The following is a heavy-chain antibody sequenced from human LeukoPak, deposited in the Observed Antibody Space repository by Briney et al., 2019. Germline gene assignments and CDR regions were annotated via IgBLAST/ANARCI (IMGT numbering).Heavy chain of an antibody. V-gene: IGHV3-21*01. CDR1: GFTFSSYS. D-gene: IGHD3-3*01. J-gene: IGHJ1*01. CDR2: ISSSSSYI. CDR3: ARDDFWSGYYRAEYFQH. Sequence: MTGGSLRLSCAASGFTFSSYSMTWVRQAPGKGLEWVSSISSSSSYIYYADSVKGRFTISRDNAKNSLYLQMNSLRAEDTAVYYCARDDFWSGYYRAEYFQHWGQGTLVTVSS.